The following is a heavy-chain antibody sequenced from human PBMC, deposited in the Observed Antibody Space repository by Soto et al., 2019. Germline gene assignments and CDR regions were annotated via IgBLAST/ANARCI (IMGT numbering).Heavy chain of an antibody. J-gene: IGHJ6*02. D-gene: IGHD2-2*01. CDR2: IYHSGST. CDR3: ARDDHIVVVPTSLGAMYV. Sequence: QVQLQESGPGLVKPSETLSLTCAVYGGSISSNKWWSWVRQPPGKGLEWIGEIYHSGSTNYNPSLKSRVTISLDKSKNQFSLKLTSVTAADSAVYYCARDDHIVVVPTSLGAMYVCGQGTTVTVSS. V-gene: IGHV4-4*02. CDR1: GGSISSNKW.